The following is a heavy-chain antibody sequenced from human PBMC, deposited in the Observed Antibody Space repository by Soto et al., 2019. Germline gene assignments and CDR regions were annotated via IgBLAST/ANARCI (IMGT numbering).Heavy chain of an antibody. D-gene: IGHD3-22*01. J-gene: IGHJ4*02. CDR1: GGTFSSYT. CDR3: ASRYDSSDY. V-gene: IGHV1-69*02. Sequence: QVQLVQSGAEVKKPGSSVKVSCKASGGTFSSYTISWVRQAPGQGLEWMGRIIPILGIANYAQKFQGRVTITADKSTTTASMELSSLRSEDTAVYYCASRYDSSDYWGQGTRVTVSS. CDR2: IIPILGIA.